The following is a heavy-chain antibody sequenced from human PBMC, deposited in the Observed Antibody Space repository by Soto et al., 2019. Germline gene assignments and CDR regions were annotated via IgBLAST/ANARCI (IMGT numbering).Heavy chain of an antibody. Sequence: GGPLSLSCAASGVTISNFYRRWVRQATGKGLEWVANIRQDASDKVDVASVKGRFTISRDNAKSSLYLQMNSLRPDDTADYYCAGGSGWLWDSWGHGIQVTVS. CDR2: IRQDASDK. D-gene: IGHD6-19*01. V-gene: IGHV3-7*04. J-gene: IGHJ5*01. CDR3: AGGSGWLWDS. CDR1: GVTISNFY.